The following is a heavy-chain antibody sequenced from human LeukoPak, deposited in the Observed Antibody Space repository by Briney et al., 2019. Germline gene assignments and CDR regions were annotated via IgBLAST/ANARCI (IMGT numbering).Heavy chain of an antibody. J-gene: IGHJ4*02. CDR1: GYSFTSYW. Sequence: GESLKISCKGSGYSFTSYWIGWVRQMPGKGLEWMGIIYPGDSDTRYSPSFQGQVTISADKSISTAYLQWSSLKASDTAMYYCARSVNYYDSSGYYSTPFDYWGQGTLVTVSS. CDR3: ARSVNYYDSSGYYSTPFDY. V-gene: IGHV5-51*01. D-gene: IGHD3-22*01. CDR2: IYPGDSDT.